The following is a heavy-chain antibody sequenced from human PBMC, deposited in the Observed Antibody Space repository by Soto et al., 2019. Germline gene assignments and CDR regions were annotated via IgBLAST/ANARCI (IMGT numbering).Heavy chain of an antibody. CDR2: TFWDDDK. J-gene: IGHJ6*02. Sequence: QITLKESGPTLVKPTQTLTLTCTFSGFSLSTRGVAVGWIRQPPGKALQWLALTFWDDDKRYSPSLKSRLTITKDTSKNQLVLTVANMDPVDTATYYCAHRTTGYYGLDAWGQGTTVTVSS. CDR1: GFSLSTRGVA. V-gene: IGHV2-5*02. CDR3: AHRTTGYYGLDA. D-gene: IGHD1-1*01.